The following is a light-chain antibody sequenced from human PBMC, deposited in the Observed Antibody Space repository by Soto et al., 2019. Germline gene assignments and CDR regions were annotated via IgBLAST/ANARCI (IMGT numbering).Light chain of an antibody. Sequence: EIVMTQSPATLSVSPGERATLSCRASQSVGSDLAWYQQKPGQAPRLLIFGASTRATSIPARFTGSRSGTEFTLTISSLQSEDFAVYYCQQYNNWPRTFGLGTKVDIK. V-gene: IGKV3-15*01. J-gene: IGKJ1*01. CDR3: QQYNNWPRT. CDR1: QSVGSD. CDR2: GAS.